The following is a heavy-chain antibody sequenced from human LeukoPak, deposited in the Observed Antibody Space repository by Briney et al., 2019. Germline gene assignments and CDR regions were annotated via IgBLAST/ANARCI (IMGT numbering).Heavy chain of an antibody. CDR2: ISSYNGNT. Sequence: GASLKLSCKASGYTFTTYGMSWVRQAPGQGLEWGGWISSYNGNTNNAQKLQGRGTMTTDTSTSTAYMERRSLQSDDQAVHYCARGGDSSDSSGYYNKWFYTWGQGTQVTVSS. CDR3: ARGGDSSDSSGYYNKWFYT. CDR1: GYTFTTYG. J-gene: IGHJ5*02. D-gene: IGHD3-22*01. V-gene: IGHV1-18*01.